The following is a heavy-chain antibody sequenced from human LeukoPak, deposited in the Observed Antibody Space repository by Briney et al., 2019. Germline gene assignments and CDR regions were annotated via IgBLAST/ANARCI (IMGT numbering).Heavy chain of an antibody. D-gene: IGHD1/OR15-1a*01. Sequence: SETLSLTCTVSGGSISNGSYYWSWIRQPAGKGLEWIGRIYTSGSTNYNPSLKSRVTISVDTSKNQFSLKLSSVTAADTAVYYCARAGGPRGITGTANWFDPWGQGTLVTVSS. CDR3: ARAGGPRGITGTANWFDP. CDR1: GGSISNGSYY. V-gene: IGHV4-61*02. CDR2: IYTSGST. J-gene: IGHJ5*02.